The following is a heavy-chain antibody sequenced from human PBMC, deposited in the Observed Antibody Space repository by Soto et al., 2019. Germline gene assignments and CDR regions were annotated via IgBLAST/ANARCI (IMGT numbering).Heavy chain of an antibody. J-gene: IGHJ6*03. Sequence: PSETLSLTCTVSGGSVSSGSYYWSWIRQPPGKGLEWIGYIYYSGSTNYNPPLKSRVTISVDTSKNQFSLKLSSVTAADTAVYYCARVRASGRPPLIYGSGSYYNPAYYYYYYYMDVWGKGTTVTVSS. V-gene: IGHV4-61*01. CDR3: ARVRASGRPPLIYGSGSYYNPAYYYYYYYMDV. CDR1: GGSVSSGSYY. D-gene: IGHD3-10*01. CDR2: IYYSGST.